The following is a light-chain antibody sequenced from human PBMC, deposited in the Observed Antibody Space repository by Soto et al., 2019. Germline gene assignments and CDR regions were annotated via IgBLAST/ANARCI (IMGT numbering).Light chain of an antibody. J-gene: IGLJ1*01. CDR3: QSYDSSLSGYV. V-gene: IGLV1-40*01. Sequence: QLVLPQPPSVSGAPGQRVTISCTGSSSNIGAGYDVHWYQQLPGTAPKLLIYGNSNRPSGVPDRFSGSKSGTSASLAITGLQTEDEADYYCQSYDSSLSGYVFGSGTKLTVL. CDR1: SSNIGAGYD. CDR2: GNS.